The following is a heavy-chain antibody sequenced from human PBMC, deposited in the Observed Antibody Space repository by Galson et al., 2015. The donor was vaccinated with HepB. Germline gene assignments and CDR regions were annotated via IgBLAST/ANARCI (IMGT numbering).Heavy chain of an antibody. V-gene: IGHV3-21*01. Sequence: SLRLSCAAPGFTFSSYSMNWVRQAPGKGLEWVSSISSSSSYIYYADSVKGRFTISRDNAKNSLYLQMNSLRAEDTAVYYCARASRRSGGPFDYWGQGTLVTVSS. CDR2: ISSSSSYI. CDR1: GFTFSSYS. CDR3: ARASRRSGGPFDY. J-gene: IGHJ4*02. D-gene: IGHD2-15*01.